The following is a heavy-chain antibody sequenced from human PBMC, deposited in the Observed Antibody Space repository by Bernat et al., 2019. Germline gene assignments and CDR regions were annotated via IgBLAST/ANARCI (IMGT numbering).Heavy chain of an antibody. CDR1: GFTFSSYG. V-gene: IGHV3-33*01. Sequence: QVQLVESGGGVVQPGMSLRLSCAASGFTFSSYGMHWVRQAPGKGLEWVAVIWYDGSNKNYAESVKGRFTISRDNSKNTMYLQKNSLRGEDTAVYYCARGGSKLWFGELLLDYWGQGTLVTVSS. CDR3: ARGGSKLWFGELLLDY. CDR2: IWYDGSNK. J-gene: IGHJ4*02. D-gene: IGHD3-10*01.